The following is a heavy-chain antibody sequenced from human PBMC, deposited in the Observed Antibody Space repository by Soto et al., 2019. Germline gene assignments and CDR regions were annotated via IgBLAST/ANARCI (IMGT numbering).Heavy chain of an antibody. CDR1: GGSFSGYY. Sequence: QVQLQQWGAGLLKPSETLSLTCAVYGGSFSGYYWSWIRQPPGKGLEWIGEINPSGSTNYNPSLKSRVTISVDTSKNQFSLKLSSVTAADTAVYYCARGRGYDYIWGSYRQAYYFDYWGQGTLVTVSS. CDR2: INPSGST. D-gene: IGHD3-16*02. J-gene: IGHJ4*02. CDR3: ARGRGYDYIWGSYRQAYYFDY. V-gene: IGHV4-34*01.